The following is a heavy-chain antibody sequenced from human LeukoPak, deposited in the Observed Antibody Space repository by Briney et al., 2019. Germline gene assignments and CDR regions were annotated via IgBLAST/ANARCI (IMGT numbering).Heavy chain of an antibody. CDR3: ARNSHWPGYEILRGGIDY. CDR1: GFIFSDYD. J-gene: IGHJ4*02. Sequence: GGSLRLSCAASGFIFSDYDMNWVRQAPGKGLEWVSSTSGDTTDTYYADSVKGRFTISRDNAKNSLYLQMNSLRAEDTAVYYCARNSHWPGYEILRGGIDYWGQGTLVTVSS. V-gene: IGHV3-21*01. CDR2: TSGDTTDT. D-gene: IGHD3-9*01.